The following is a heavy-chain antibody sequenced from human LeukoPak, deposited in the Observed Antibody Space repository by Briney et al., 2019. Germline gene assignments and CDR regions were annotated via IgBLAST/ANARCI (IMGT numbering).Heavy chain of an antibody. CDR3: ASSDYYDSSGYYLRPYYFDY. J-gene: IGHJ4*02. V-gene: IGHV4-34*01. Sequence: SETLSLTCAVYGGSFSGYYWSWIRQPPGKGLEWIGEINHSGSANYNPSLKSRVTISVDTSKNQFSLKLSSVTAADTAVYYCASSDYYDSSGYYLRPYYFDYWGQGTLVTVSS. CDR1: GGSFSGYY. CDR2: INHSGSA. D-gene: IGHD3-22*01.